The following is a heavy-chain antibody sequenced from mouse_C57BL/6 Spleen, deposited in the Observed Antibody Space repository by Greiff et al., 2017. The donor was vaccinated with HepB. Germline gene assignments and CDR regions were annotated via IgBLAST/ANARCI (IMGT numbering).Heavy chain of an antibody. J-gene: IGHJ3*01. CDR2: IYPGDGDT. V-gene: IGHV1-80*01. CDR1: GYAFSSYW. D-gene: IGHD1-1*01. CDR3: AREDTTVRPWFAY. Sequence: VQLQQSGAELVKPGASVKISCKASGYAFSSYWMNWVKQRPGKGLEWIGQIYPGDGDTNYNGKFKGKATLTADKSSSTAYMQLSSLTSEDSAVYFCAREDTTVRPWFAYWGQGTLVTVSA.